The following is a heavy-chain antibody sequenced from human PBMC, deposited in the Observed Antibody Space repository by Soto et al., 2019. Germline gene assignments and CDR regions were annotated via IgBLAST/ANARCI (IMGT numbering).Heavy chain of an antibody. V-gene: IGHV4-31*03. D-gene: IGHD5-18*01. CDR2: IYYSGST. J-gene: IGHJ4*02. CDR3: ARGWIQHPPYYFGY. CDR1: GGSISSGGYY. Sequence: QVQLQESGPGLVKPSQTLSLTCTVSGGSISSGGYYWNWIRQHPGKGLDWIGYIYYSGSTYYNPSLKSRVTISVDTSKNQFSLKLSSVTAADTAVYYCARGWIQHPPYYFGYWGQGTLVTVSS.